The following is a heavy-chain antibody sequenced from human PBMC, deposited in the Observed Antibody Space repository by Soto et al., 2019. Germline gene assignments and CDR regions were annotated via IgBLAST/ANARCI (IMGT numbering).Heavy chain of an antibody. CDR1: GYTFTSYD. D-gene: IGHD2-21*02. J-gene: IGHJ4*02. Sequence: QVQLVQSGAEVKKPGASVKVSCKASGYTFTSYDINWVRQATGQGLEWMGWMNPTSGNTGYAQKFQGRVTMTRTTSISTAYMELSSLRSDDTAVYYCARGGCGDEAKLFDYWGQGTLVTVSS. CDR3: ARGGCGDEAKLFDY. V-gene: IGHV1-8*01. CDR2: MNPTSGNT.